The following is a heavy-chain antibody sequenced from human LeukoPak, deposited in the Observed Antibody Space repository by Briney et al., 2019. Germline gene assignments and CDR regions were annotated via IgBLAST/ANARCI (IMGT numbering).Heavy chain of an antibody. D-gene: IGHD3-16*02. Sequence: GASVTVSCKASGYTFTGYYMHWVRQAPGQGREWMGWINPNSGGTNYAQKFQGRVTMTRDTSISTAYMELSRLRSDDTAVYYCARVPYYDYVWGSYRSSVPFDYWGQGTLVTVSS. CDR3: ARVPYYDYVWGSYRSSVPFDY. CDR2: INPNSGGT. J-gene: IGHJ4*02. CDR1: GYTFTGYY. V-gene: IGHV1-2*02.